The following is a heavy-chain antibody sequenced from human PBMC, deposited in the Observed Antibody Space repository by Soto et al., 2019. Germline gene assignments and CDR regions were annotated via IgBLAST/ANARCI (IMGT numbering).Heavy chain of an antibody. CDR2: IYYSGST. CDR1: GGSISSYY. Sequence: PSETLSLTCTVSGGSISSYYWSWIRQPPGKGLEWIGYIYYSGSTNYNPSLKSRVTISVDTSKNQFSLKLSSVTAADTAVYYCARGGRWLDYWGQGTLVTVSS. J-gene: IGHJ4*02. V-gene: IGHV4-59*01. CDR3: ARGGRWLDY. D-gene: IGHD2-15*01.